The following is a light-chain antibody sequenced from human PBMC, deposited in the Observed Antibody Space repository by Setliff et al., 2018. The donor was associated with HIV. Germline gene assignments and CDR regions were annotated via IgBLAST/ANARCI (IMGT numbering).Light chain of an antibody. Sequence: QSALTQPASVSGSPGQSITISCTGGRTDIGNYESISWYQQHPAKAPKLILYDVSNRPSGVSNRFSGSKSGNTASLTISGLQAEDEADYYCCSYGGNSVSYVFGTGTKSPS. CDR2: DVS. V-gene: IGLV2-14*03. CDR1: RTDIGNYES. CDR3: CSYGGNSVSYV. J-gene: IGLJ1*01.